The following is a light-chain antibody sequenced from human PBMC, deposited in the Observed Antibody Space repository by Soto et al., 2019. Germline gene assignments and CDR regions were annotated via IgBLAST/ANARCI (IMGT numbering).Light chain of an antibody. CDR1: QSVSSNY. Sequence: EIVLTQSPGTLSLSPGERATLSCRASQSVSSNYLAWYQQKPGQAPRLLIYVASSRATGIPDRFSGSGSGTAFPLTISRLEPEDFAVYYCQQYVTSLRTFGQGTKVEIK. CDR3: QQYVTSLRT. CDR2: VAS. V-gene: IGKV3-20*01. J-gene: IGKJ1*01.